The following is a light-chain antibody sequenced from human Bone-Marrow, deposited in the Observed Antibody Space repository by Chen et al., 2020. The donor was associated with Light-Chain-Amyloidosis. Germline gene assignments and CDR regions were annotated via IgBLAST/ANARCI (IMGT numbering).Light chain of an antibody. Sequence: QSALTQPASVSGAPGQSITISCTGTSRDVGGFNLVSWYQQHPGKAPQLMIYEVTKRPSGVSNRFSGSKSGNTASLTISGLQTEDEADYYCCSSAGSSTLVFGGGTKLTVL. CDR3: CSSAGSSTLV. CDR1: SRDVGGFNL. CDR2: EVT. V-gene: IGLV2-23*02. J-gene: IGLJ2*01.